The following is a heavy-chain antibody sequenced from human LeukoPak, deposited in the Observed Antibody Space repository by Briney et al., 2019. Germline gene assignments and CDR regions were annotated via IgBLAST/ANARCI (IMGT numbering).Heavy chain of an antibody. CDR3: ALTDTDDFLDS. CDR1: VNIFPKYG. Sequence: ASVEVSCKTSVNIFPKYGVNWVRQAPGRGLEWMGWISAYTGETVYAPDLQDRVTMTTDTSTNTAYMDLRSLRSDDTAFYFCALTDTDDFLDSWGQGTLVAVSS. CDR2: ISAYTGET. J-gene: IGHJ4*02. V-gene: IGHV1-18*01. D-gene: IGHD7-27*01.